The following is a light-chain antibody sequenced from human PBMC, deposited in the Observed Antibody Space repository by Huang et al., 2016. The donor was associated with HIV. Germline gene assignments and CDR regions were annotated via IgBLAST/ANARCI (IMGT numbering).Light chain of an antibody. CDR2: DAS. Sequence: DIQMTQYPSSLFASVGDRVTLSCPASQEISKALNWYQVKPGKPPKLLIYDASSLETGVQSSFSGSGSGTDFTPTITSLQPEDFAAYYCQQYDNLPPYTFGPGT. J-gene: IGKJ2*01. CDR1: QEISKA. CDR3: QQYDNLPPYT. V-gene: IGKV1-33*01.